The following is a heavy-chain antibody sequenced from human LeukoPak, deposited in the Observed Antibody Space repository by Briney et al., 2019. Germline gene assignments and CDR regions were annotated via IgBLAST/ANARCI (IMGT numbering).Heavy chain of an antibody. CDR1: GFTFSSYA. J-gene: IGHJ4*02. D-gene: IGHD3-9*01. V-gene: IGHV3-23*01. CDR3: AKDQGTYYDILTGYYDTYYFDY. Sequence: GGSLRLSCAASGFTFSSYAMSWVRQAPGKGLEWVSAISGSGGSTYYADSVKGRFTISRDNSKNPLYLQMNSLRAEDTAVYYCAKDQGTYYDILTGYYDTYYFDYWGQGTLVTVSS. CDR2: ISGSGGST.